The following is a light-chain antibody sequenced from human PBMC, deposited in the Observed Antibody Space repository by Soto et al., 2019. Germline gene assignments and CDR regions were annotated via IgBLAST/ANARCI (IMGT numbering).Light chain of an antibody. V-gene: IGLV2-14*01. CDR3: SSYTSSSREV. CDR1: SSDVGGYNY. J-gene: IGLJ1*01. Sequence: ALTQPASVSGSPGQSITISCTGTSSDVGGYNYVSWYQQHPGKAPKLMIYDVSNRPSGVSNRFSGSKSGNTASLTISGLQAEDEADYYCSSYTSSSREVFGTGTKVTVL. CDR2: DVS.